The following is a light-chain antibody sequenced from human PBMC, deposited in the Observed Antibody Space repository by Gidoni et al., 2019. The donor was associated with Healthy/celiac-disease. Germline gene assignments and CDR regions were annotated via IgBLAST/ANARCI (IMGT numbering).Light chain of an antibody. V-gene: IGLV1-40*01. J-gene: IGLJ3*02. CDR3: QSYDSSLSGYWV. CDR2: ANN. CDR1: SSNIGAGYD. Sequence: QSVLTQPPSVSGAPGQRVTISCTGSSSNIGAGYDVHWYQQLPGPAPKLLIYANNNRPSGVPDRFSGSKSGTSASLAITGLQAEDEADYYCQSYDSSLSGYWVFGGGTKLTVL.